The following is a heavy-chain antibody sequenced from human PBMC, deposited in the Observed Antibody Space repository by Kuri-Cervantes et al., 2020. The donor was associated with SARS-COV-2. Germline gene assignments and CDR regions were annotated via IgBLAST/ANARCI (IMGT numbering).Heavy chain of an antibody. J-gene: IGHJ4*02. V-gene: IGHV3-30*18. CDR3: AKDRVGVQDF. CDR1: GFNFSRTD. D-gene: IGHD2-21*01. CDR2: ISHDGKNK. Sequence: SCAASGFNFSRTDMHWVRQAPGKGLEWVAVISHDGKNKKCTASGKGRFTISRDNSQNTLYLHMKSLRSEDTAIYYCAKDRVGVQDFWGQGTLVTVSS.